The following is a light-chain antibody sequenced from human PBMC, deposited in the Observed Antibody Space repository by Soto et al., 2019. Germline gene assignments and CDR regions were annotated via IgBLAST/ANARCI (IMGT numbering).Light chain of an antibody. CDR2: DVD. V-gene: IGLV2-8*01. CDR3: SSYVGGNNLV. J-gene: IGLJ3*02. Sequence: QSALTQPPSASGSPGQSVTISCTGTSSDVGSYKYVSWYQQHPGTAPKLMIFDVDKRPSGVPDRFSGSKSGNTASLTVSGLQAEEEGDYYCSSYVGGNNLVFGGGTKLTVL. CDR1: SSDVGSYKY.